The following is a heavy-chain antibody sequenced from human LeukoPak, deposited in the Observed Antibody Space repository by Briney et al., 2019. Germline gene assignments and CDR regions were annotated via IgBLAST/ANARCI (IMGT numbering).Heavy chain of an antibody. CDR3: ARKTDSSGSGDY. D-gene: IGHD3-22*01. CDR2: IYSRGGT. CDR1: GFSFSSDV. Sequence: PGGSLRLSCAVSGFSFSSDVMSWVRQAPGKGLECVSVIYSRGGTYYADSVQGRFTISRDASKNTLFLQMNSLRADDTAVYYCARKTDSSGSGDYWGQGTLVTVSS. J-gene: IGHJ4*02. V-gene: IGHV3-53*01.